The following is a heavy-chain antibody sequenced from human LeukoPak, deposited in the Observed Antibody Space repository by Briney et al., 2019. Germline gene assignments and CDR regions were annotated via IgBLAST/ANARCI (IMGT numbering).Heavy chain of an antibody. CDR2: INLSGGST. J-gene: IGHJ6*02. V-gene: IGHV1-46*01. CDR1: GYTFTSYY. CDR3: ARTEDCGGDCYHLHYGMDV. D-gene: IGHD2-21*02. Sequence: ASVKVSCKASGYTFTSYYMHWVRQAPGQGLEWMGIINLSGGSTSYAQSFQGRVTMTRDTSTSTVYMELSSLRSEDTAVYYCARTEDCGGDCYHLHYGMDVWGQGATVTVSS.